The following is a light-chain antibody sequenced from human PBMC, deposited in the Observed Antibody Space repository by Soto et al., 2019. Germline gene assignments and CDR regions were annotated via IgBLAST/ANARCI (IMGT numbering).Light chain of an antibody. CDR1: QSIGNS. CDR2: EAF. V-gene: IGKV3-11*01. Sequence: TVLTQSPATLSLSPVERATPSCKASQSIGNSLGWFQQKPGQAPRLLTDEAFNRATGIPARFSGSGSGSDFTLTISSLAPEDFGVYYCRQRYNWPLPFGGGTKVDIK. CDR3: RQRYNWPLP. J-gene: IGKJ4*01.